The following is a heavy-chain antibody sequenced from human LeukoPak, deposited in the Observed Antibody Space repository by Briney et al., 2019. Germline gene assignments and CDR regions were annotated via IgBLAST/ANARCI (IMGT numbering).Heavy chain of an antibody. J-gene: IGHJ5*02. CDR3: ARMRGSKLTSFDP. Sequence: SETLSLTCAVYGGSFSGYYWSWIRQPPGKGLEWIGEINHSGSTNYNPSLKSRVTMSVDTSKNQFSLKLSSVTAADTAVYYCARMRGSKLTSFDPWGQGTLVTVSS. V-gene: IGHV4-34*01. D-gene: IGHD3-16*01. CDR2: INHSGST. CDR1: GGSFSGYY.